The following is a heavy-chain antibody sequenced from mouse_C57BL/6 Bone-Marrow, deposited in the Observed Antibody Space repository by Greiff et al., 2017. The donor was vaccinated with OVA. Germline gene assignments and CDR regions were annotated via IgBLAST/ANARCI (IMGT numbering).Heavy chain of an antibody. CDR2: IYPRDGST. V-gene: IGHV1-78*01. Sequence: QVQLQQSGAELARPGASVKLSCTVSGYTFTDHTIHWMKQRPEQGLEWIGYIYPRDGSTKYNEKFKGKATLTADKSSSTAYMQLNSLTSEDSAVYFCASRGDDAPGDAMDYWGQGTSVTVSS. CDR3: ASRGDDAPGDAMDY. CDR1: GYTFTDHT. D-gene: IGHD2-3*01. J-gene: IGHJ4*01.